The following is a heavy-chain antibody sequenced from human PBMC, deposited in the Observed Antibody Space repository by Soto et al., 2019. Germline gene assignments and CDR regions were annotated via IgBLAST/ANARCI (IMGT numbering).Heavy chain of an antibody. CDR2: ISTYNGNT. V-gene: IGHV1-18*01. CDR3: ARDADSSSWYCSHYYYVMDV. CDR1: GYTFTSYG. J-gene: IGHJ6*02. D-gene: IGHD6-13*01. Sequence: QVQLVQSGAEVKKPGASVKVSCKASGYTFTSYGISWLRQAPGQGLEWMGWISTYNGNTNYAQKLQGRVTMTTDTSTSTAYMELRRLRSGDTAVYYCARDADSSSWYCSHYYYVMDVWGQGAPVPVSS.